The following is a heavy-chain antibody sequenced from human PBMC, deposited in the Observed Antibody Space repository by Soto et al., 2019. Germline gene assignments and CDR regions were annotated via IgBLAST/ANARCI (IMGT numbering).Heavy chain of an antibody. CDR2: ISSNSRYI. CDR1: GFTFSACS. Sequence: EVQLVESGGGLVKPGGSLRLSCAVSGFTFSACSMNWVRQAPGKGLEWVSSISSNSRYIYYADSVKGRFTISRDNAKNSLYLQMNSLGAEDTAVYYCARDGSGGSRDHWGQGTLVTVSS. V-gene: IGHV3-21*01. J-gene: IGHJ4*02. CDR3: ARDGSGGSRDH. D-gene: IGHD6-19*01.